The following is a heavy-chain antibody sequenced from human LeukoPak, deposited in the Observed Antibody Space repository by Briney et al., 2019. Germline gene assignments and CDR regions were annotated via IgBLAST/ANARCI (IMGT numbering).Heavy chain of an antibody. D-gene: IGHD1-26*01. V-gene: IGHV4-61*08. CDR1: GGSVSSNGYF. Sequence: PSETLSLTCTVSGGSVSSNGYFWNWIRQPPGKGLEWIGYIYNRGSTNYNPSLKSRVTISVDTSNNQFSLKLSSVTAADTAVYYCARASGSDNSSYYYYGMDVWGQGTTVTVSS. CDR3: ARASGSDNSSYYYYGMDV. CDR2: IYNRGST. J-gene: IGHJ6*02.